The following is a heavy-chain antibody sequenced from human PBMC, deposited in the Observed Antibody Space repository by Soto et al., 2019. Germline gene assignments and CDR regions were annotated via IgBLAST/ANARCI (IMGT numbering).Heavy chain of an antibody. Sequence: EVQLVESGGGLVQPGGSLRLSCAASGFTFSSYSMNWFRQAPGKGLEWVSYISSSSSTIYYADSVKGRFTISRDNAKNSLYLQMNSLRAEVTAVYYCARDDYGSGSYYQDYWGQGTLVTVSS. CDR1: GFTFSSYS. CDR3: ARDDYGSGSYYQDY. J-gene: IGHJ4*02. CDR2: ISSSSSTI. D-gene: IGHD3-10*01. V-gene: IGHV3-48*01.